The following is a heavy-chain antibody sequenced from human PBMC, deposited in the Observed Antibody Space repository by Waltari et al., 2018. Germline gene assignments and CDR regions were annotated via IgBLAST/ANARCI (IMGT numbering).Heavy chain of an antibody. CDR3: ARGDGVRGVIFDY. CDR2: FYSGGST. CDR1: GFTVSSNY. D-gene: IGHD3-10*01. V-gene: IGHV3-53*01. Sequence: EVQLVESGGGLIQPGGSLRLSCAASGFTVSSNYMSWVRQAPGKGLELVSVFYSGGSTYYADSMKGRFTISRDNSKNTLYLQRNSLRTEDTAVYYCARGDGVRGVIFDYWGQGTLVTVSS. J-gene: IGHJ4*02.